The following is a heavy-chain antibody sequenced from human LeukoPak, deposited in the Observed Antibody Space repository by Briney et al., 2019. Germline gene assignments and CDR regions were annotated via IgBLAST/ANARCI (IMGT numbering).Heavy chain of an antibody. V-gene: IGHV3-74*01. J-gene: IGHJ4*02. CDR2: INSDGSWT. D-gene: IGHD1-1*01. CDR3: ARGYNSFDS. Sequence: GGSLRLSCAASGNYWMHWVRQVPGKGLVWVSHINSDGSWTSYADSVKGRFTISRDESENSLLLQMNSLKTEDTAVYYCARGYNSFDSWGQGTLVTVSS. CDR1: GNYW.